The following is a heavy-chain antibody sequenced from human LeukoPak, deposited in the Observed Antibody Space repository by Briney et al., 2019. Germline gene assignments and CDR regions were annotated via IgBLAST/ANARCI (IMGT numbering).Heavy chain of an antibody. CDR2: IYPGDSDT. D-gene: IGHD3-3*01. CDR3: ARRLRTIFGVVTGADY. CDR1: GYSFTSYW. Sequence: GESLKISCKGSGYSFTSYWIGWVRQMPGKGLEWMGIIYPGDSDTRYSPSFQGQVTIPADKSISTAYLQWSSLKASDTAMYYCARRLRTIFGVVTGADYWGQGTLVTVSS. V-gene: IGHV5-51*01. J-gene: IGHJ4*02.